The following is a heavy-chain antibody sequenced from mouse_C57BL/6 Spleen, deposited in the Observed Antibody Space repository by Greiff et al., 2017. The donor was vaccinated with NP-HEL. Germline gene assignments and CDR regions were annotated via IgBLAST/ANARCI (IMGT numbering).Heavy chain of an antibody. D-gene: IGHD1-1*01. Sequence: QVQLKESGPGLVQPSQSLSITCTVSGFSLTSYGVHWVRQSPGKGLEWLGVIWSGGSTDYNAAFISRLSISQDNYKCQVFFKMNSLQADVTAIYSCARNHYYGSSYDWCFDVWGTGTTVTVSA. CDR2: IWSGGST. V-gene: IGHV2-2*01. CDR3: ARNHYYGSSYDWCFDV. CDR1: GFSLTSYG. J-gene: IGHJ1*03.